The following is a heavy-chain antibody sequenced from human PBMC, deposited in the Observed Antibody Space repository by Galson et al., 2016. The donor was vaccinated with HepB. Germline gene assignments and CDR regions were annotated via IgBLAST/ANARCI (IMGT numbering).Heavy chain of an antibody. D-gene: IGHD2-2*01. CDR2: IWYDGSKK. CDR3: ARGTETSGSGKFDY. Sequence: SLRLSCAASGITFSRHVMHWVRQAPGKGLEWVAFIWYDGSKKYYGTSVEGRFTISRDNSKNTLYLQMNSLRVEDTAVYYCARGTETSGSGKFDYGGQGTLVTVSS. V-gene: IGHV3-33*01. CDR1: GITFSRHV. J-gene: IGHJ4*02.